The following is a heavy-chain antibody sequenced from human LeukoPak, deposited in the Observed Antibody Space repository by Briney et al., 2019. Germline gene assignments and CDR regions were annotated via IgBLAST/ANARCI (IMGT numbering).Heavy chain of an antibody. CDR1: GGTFSSYA. J-gene: IGHJ4*02. CDR2: TIPIFGTA. CDR3: ASSRCSGGSCYRFDY. V-gene: IGHV1-69*05. D-gene: IGHD2-15*01. Sequence: GSSVKVSCKASGGTFSSYAISWVRQAPGQGLEWMGGTIPIFGTANYAQKFQGRVTITTDESTSTAYMELSSLRSEDTAVYYCASSRCSGGSCYRFDYWGQGTLVTVSS.